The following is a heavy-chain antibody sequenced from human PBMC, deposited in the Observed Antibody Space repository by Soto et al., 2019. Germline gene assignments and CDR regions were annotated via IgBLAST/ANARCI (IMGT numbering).Heavy chain of an antibody. D-gene: IGHD3-22*01. Sequence: SVKVSCKASGGTFSSYAIRLVRQAPGQGLEWMGGIIPIFGTANYAQKFQGRVTITADESTSTAYMELSSLRSEDTAVYYCASPGGYYDSSGYPQVFDYWGQGTLVTVSS. CDR3: ASPGGYYDSSGYPQVFDY. V-gene: IGHV1-69*13. CDR2: IIPIFGTA. J-gene: IGHJ4*02. CDR1: GGTFSSYA.